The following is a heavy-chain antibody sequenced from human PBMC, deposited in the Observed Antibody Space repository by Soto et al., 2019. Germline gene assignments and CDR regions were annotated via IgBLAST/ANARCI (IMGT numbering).Heavy chain of an antibody. J-gene: IGHJ5*02. CDR1: GGSISSGGYY. V-gene: IGHV4-31*03. CDR2: IYYSGST. D-gene: IGHD3-10*01. Sequence: QVQLQESGPGLVKPSQTLSLTCTVSGGSISSGGYYWSWIRQHPGKGLEWIGYIYYSGSTYYNPSLKSRVTISVDTSKNHSSLKLSSVTAADTAVYYCARDSHRKHYYGSGSYYWFDPWGQGTLVTVSS. CDR3: ARDSHRKHYYGSGSYYWFDP.